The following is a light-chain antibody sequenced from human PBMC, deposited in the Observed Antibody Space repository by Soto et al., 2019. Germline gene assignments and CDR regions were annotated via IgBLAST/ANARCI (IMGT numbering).Light chain of an antibody. Sequence: QSVLTQPASVSESPGQSITISCTGTSSDVGSYNLVSWYQQHPGKAPKLMIYEGSKRPSGVSYRFSGSKSGNTASLTISGLQAEDEADYYCCSYAGSSTLVFGGGTKLTVL. V-gene: IGLV2-23*01. CDR2: EGS. CDR1: SSDVGSYNL. CDR3: CSYAGSSTLV. J-gene: IGLJ2*01.